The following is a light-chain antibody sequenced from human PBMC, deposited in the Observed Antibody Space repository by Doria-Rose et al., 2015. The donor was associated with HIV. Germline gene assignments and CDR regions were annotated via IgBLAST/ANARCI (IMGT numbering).Light chain of an antibody. CDR1: SN. Sequence: SNLAWYQQKVGQAPRLLIYGASIRATGIPARFSGSGSGTESTLTVASLQSEDFAVYYCQQYHNWPPWTFGQGTKVEIK. V-gene: IGKV3-15*01. J-gene: IGKJ1*01. CDR2: GAS. CDR3: QQYHNWPPWT.